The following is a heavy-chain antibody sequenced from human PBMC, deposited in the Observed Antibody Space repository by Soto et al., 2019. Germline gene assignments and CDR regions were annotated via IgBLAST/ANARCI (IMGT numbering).Heavy chain of an antibody. V-gene: IGHV4-39*01. D-gene: IGHD2-8*01. CDR1: GGSISSSSYY. CDR2: IYYSGST. Sequence: SETLSLTCTVSGGSISSSSYYWGWIRQPPGKGLEWIGSIYYSGSTYYNPSLKSRVTISVDTSKNQFSLKLSSVTAADTAVYYCARRYCTNGVCLLGYFDYWGQGTLVTVSS. CDR3: ARRYCTNGVCLLGYFDY. J-gene: IGHJ4*02.